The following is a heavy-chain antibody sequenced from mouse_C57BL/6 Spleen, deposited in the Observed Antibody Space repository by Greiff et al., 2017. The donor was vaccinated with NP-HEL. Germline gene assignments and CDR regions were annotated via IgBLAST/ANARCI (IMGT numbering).Heavy chain of an antibody. CDR2: IYPGSGST. Sequence: QVQLQQPGAELVKPGASVKMSCKASGYTFTSYWITWVKQRPGQGLEWIGDIYPGSGSTNYNEKFKSKATLPVDTSSSTAYMQLSSLTSEDSAVYYCARGANWDGGDFDYWGQGTTLTVSS. J-gene: IGHJ2*01. CDR1: GYTFTSYW. CDR3: ARGANWDGGDFDY. D-gene: IGHD4-1*01. V-gene: IGHV1-55*01.